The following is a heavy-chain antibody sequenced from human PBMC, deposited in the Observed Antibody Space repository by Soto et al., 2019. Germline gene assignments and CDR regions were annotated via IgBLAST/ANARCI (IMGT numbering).Heavy chain of an antibody. Sequence: GGSLRLSCVASGFTFSRYFLSWVRQPPGKGLEGVSTINSNGDSTYYADSVKGRFTISRDNSRNSLYLQVNSLRAEDTAVYYCARVPDLDYCSRTSCLYYFDYWGQGALVTVSS. CDR1: GFTFSRYF. J-gene: IGHJ4*02. V-gene: IGHV3-23*01. D-gene: IGHD2-2*01. CDR3: ARVPDLDYCSRTSCLYYFDY. CDR2: INSNGDST.